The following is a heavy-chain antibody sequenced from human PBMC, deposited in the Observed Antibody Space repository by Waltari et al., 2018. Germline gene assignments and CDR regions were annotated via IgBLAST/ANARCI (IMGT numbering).Heavy chain of an antibody. V-gene: IGHV5-51*01. J-gene: IGHJ4*02. CDR2: IHPGDSET. Sequence: EVQLVQSGAGVKQPGESLKISCKVFGYTFTNYLIAWVRQMPGKSLEYVGIIHPGDSETRYNPAFQGQVIISVDRSLSTAFLQWTSVRASDTAMYYCARRGDGSRSWSLDYWGQGTLVTVSS. CDR1: GYTFTNYL. CDR3: ARRGDGSRSWSLDY. D-gene: IGHD3-10*01.